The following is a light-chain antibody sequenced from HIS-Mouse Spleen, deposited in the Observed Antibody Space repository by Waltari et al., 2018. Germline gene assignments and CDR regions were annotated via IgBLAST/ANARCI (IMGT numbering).Light chain of an antibody. J-gene: IGKJ5*01. CDR3: QKYNSAPLIT. CDR1: QGISNY. V-gene: IGKV1-27*01. Sequence: DIQMTQSPSSLSASVGDRVTITCRASQGISNYLAWYQQKPGKVPKLLIYAASTLRSGVPSRFSGSGSWTDFTLTISSLQPEDVATYYCQKYNSAPLITFGQGTRLEIK. CDR2: AAS.